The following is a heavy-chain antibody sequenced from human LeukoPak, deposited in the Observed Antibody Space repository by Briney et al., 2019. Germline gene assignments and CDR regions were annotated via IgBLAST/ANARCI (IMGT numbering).Heavy chain of an antibody. CDR2: INPNSGGT. D-gene: IGHD4-17*01. V-gene: IGHV1-2*06. Sequence: ASVKVSCKASGYTFTGYYMHWVRQAPGQGLEWMGRINPNSGGTNYAQKFQGGVTMTRDTSISTAYMELSRLRSDDTAVYYCARAPLNGDYIDYWGQGTLVTVSS. CDR3: ARAPLNGDYIDY. J-gene: IGHJ4*02. CDR1: GYTFTGYY.